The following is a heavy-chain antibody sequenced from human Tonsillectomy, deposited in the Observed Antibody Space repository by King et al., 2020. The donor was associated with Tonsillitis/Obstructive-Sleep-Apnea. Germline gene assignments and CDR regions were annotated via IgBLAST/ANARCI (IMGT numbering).Heavy chain of an antibody. CDR1: GGSFSGYY. Sequence: VQLQQWGAGLLKPSETLSLTCAVYGGSFSGYYWSWIRQPPGKGLEWIGDINHSGSTNYNPSLKSRVTISVDTSKHQFSLKLSSVTAADTAVYYCARLSSMVQGLKAFDIWGQGTMVTVSS. V-gene: IGHV4-34*01. D-gene: IGHD3-10*01. CDR3: ARLSSMVQGLKAFDI. J-gene: IGHJ3*02. CDR2: INHSGST.